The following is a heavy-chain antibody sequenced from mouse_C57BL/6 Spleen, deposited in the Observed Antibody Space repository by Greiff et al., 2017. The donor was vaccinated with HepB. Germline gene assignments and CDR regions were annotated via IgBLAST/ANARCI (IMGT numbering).Heavy chain of an antibody. CDR2: IYPGSGST. D-gene: IGHD1-1*01. CDR1: GYTFTSYW. Sequence: QVQLQQPGAELVKPGASVKMSCKASGYTFTSYWITWVKQRPGQGLEWIGDIYPGSGSTNYNEKFKSKATLTVDTSSSTAYMQLSSLTSEDSAVYYCAIFHYYGSSYVGWYFDVWGTGTTVTVSS. CDR3: AIFHYYGSSYVGWYFDV. V-gene: IGHV1-55*01. J-gene: IGHJ1*03.